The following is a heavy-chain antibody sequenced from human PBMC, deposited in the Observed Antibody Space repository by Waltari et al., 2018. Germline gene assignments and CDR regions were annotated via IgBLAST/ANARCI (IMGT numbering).Heavy chain of an antibody. CDR2: LEPGDEET. CDR3: TTDIMLRVFSNV. Sequence: QVQLVQSGAEVRKPGASVKVPCKVSGSSPSELSMHWVRQAPGKGLEWVGGLEPGDEETVYAKKFQGRVTMTEDTSTDTAYMELSSLRSDDTAVYYCTTDIMLRVFSNVWGQGTTVTVSS. V-gene: IGHV1-24*01. CDR1: GSSPSELS. D-gene: IGHD3-10*01. J-gene: IGHJ6*02.